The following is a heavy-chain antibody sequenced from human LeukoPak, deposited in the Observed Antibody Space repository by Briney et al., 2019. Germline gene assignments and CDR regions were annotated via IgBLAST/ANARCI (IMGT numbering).Heavy chain of an antibody. J-gene: IGHJ3*02. Sequence: SVKVSCKASGGTFSNYVISWVRQSPGQGLEWLGGIIPIFGTTNNAQKFQDRGTITADDSTSTAYMELRSLRSDDTALYYCAVSLGYCSGSSCPLDAFDIWGQGTMVTVSS. CDR1: GGTFSNYV. CDR3: AVSLGYCSGSSCPLDAFDI. V-gene: IGHV1-69*13. D-gene: IGHD2-2*01. CDR2: IIPIFGTT.